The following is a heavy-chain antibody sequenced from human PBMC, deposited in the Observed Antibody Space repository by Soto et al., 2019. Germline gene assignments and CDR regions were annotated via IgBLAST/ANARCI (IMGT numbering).Heavy chain of an antibody. CDR3: ARGPRGLYHHDY. V-gene: IGHV3-74*01. J-gene: IGHJ4*02. Sequence: EVQLVESGGGLVQPGGSLRLSCAASGFTFSGDWMHWVRQAAGKGLVCVSRINMDGSSTNYADSVKGRFTISRDNAKNTLYLQMNSLRVDDTAVYYCARGPRGLYHHDYWGQGALVTVSS. CDR2: INMDGSST. D-gene: IGHD2-2*01. CDR1: GFTFSGDW.